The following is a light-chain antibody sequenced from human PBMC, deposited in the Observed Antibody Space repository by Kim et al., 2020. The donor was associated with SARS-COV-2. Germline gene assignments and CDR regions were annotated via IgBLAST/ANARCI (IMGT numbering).Light chain of an antibody. Sequence: QSITISCTGTSSDVGSYNLVSWYQQHPGKAPKLTIYEVSKRPSGVSNRFSGSKSGNTASLTISGLQAEDEADYYCCSYAGSSTYVVFGGGTQLTVL. J-gene: IGLJ2*01. CDR3: CSYAGSSTYVV. V-gene: IGLV2-23*02. CDR2: EVS. CDR1: SSDVGSYNL.